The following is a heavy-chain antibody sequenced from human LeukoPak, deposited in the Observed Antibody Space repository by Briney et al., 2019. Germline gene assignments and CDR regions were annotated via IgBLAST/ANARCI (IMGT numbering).Heavy chain of an antibody. Sequence: GGSLRLSCATSGVTFSGYAMSWVREAPGKGREWVAGIYAVRGRTYHADSVKGRFTIFRDNSKNTLYLQMNSLRAEDTAVYYCVKDFLHGPHIEPVGSVGPFDFWGQGTLVIVSS. J-gene: IGHJ4*02. V-gene: IGHV3-23*01. CDR2: IYAVRGRT. D-gene: IGHD2-21*01. CDR3: VKDFLHGPHIEPVGSVGPFDF. CDR1: GVTFSGYA.